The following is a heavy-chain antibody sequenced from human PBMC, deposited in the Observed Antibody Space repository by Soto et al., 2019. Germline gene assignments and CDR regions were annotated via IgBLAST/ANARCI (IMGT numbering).Heavy chain of an antibody. D-gene: IGHD5-12*01. CDR1: GGSISSYF. J-gene: IGHJ4*01. CDR3: ARASTNTISYFDY. CDR2: IYYSGTT. V-gene: IGHV4-59*01. Sequence: SETLSLTCTVSGGSISSYFWSWIRQPPGKGLEYIGYIYYSGTTNYNPSLSSRVTTSVDTSKNQFSLKLTSITAADTAVYYCARASTNTISYFDYWGQGSLVTVSS.